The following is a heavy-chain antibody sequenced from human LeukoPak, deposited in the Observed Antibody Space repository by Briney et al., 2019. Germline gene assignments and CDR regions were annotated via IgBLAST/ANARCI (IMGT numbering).Heavy chain of an antibody. J-gene: IGHJ4*02. CDR1: GYSFTRYW. CDR2: IYPGDSAT. V-gene: IGHV5-51*01. D-gene: IGHD6-6*01. Sequence: GESLKFSGKSSGYSFTRYWIGWVRQMPGKGLEWMGIIYPGDSATRYSPSFQGQVTMSADKSISTAYLQWSSLKDSDTAMYYCARRSNIATPLFDYWGQGTLVTVSS. CDR3: ARRSNIATPLFDY.